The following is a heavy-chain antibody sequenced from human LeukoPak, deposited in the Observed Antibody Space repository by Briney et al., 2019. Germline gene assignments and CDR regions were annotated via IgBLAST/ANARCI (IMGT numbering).Heavy chain of an antibody. CDR2: IYPGDSDT. CDR1: GYSFTSYW. J-gene: IGHJ3*02. D-gene: IGHD3-9*01. Sequence: GESLKISCKGSGYSFTSYWICWVRQMPGKGLEWMGIIYPGDSDTRYSPSFQGQVTISADKSISTAYLQWSSLKASDTAMYYCARHYDILTGYPHDAFDIWGQGTMVTVSS. CDR3: ARHYDILTGYPHDAFDI. V-gene: IGHV5-51*01.